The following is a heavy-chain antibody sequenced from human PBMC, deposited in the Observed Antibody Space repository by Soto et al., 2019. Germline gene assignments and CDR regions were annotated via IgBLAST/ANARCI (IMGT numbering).Heavy chain of an antibody. Sequence: ASVKVSCKASGYTFTSYGISWVRQAPGQGLEWMGWISAYNGNTKYAQKIQGRVTMTTDTSTSTAYMELRSLRSDDTAVYFCARDYSSSHSTYYYYYMDVWGKGTTVTVSS. CDR1: GYTFTSYG. V-gene: IGHV1-18*01. J-gene: IGHJ6*03. CDR2: ISAYNGNT. D-gene: IGHD6-13*01. CDR3: ARDYSSSHSTYYYYYMDV.